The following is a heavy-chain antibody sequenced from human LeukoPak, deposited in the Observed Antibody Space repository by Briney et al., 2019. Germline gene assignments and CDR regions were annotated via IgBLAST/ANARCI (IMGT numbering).Heavy chain of an antibody. V-gene: IGHV3-48*02. CDR1: GFTFSSYS. D-gene: IGHD3-22*01. CDR3: AREQDSSGYYYNYFDY. CDR2: ISSSSSTI. Sequence: GSLRLSCAASGFTFSSYSMNWVRQAPGKGLEWVSYISSSSSTIYYADSVKGRFTISRDNAKNSLYLQMNSLRDEDTAVYYCAREQDSSGYYYNYFDYWGQGTLVTVSS. J-gene: IGHJ4*02.